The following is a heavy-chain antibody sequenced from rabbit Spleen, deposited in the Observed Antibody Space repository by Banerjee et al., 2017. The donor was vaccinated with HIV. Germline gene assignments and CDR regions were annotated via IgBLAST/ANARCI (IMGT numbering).Heavy chain of an antibody. J-gene: IGHJ4*01. CDR1: GFSFSSSDY. D-gene: IGHD7-1*01. CDR3: ARTGDGGYGSGFKL. V-gene: IGHV1S40*01. CDR2: IAGGSGGFT. Sequence: QSLEESGGDLVKPGASLTLTCTASGFSFSSSDYMCWVRQAPGKGLEWISCIAGGSGGFTYSATWAKGRFTCSKTSSTTVTLQMTSLTAADTAAYFCARTGDGGYGSGFKLWGPGTLVTVS.